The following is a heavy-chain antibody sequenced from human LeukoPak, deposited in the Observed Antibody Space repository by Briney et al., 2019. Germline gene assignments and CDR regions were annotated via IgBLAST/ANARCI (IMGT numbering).Heavy chain of an antibody. CDR3: AGDQGNWGFV. V-gene: IGHV4-61*02. J-gene: IGHJ4*02. D-gene: IGHD7-27*01. CDR2: IYTSGNT. CDR1: GDSISSGSYY. Sequence: SSETLSLTCTVSGDSISSGSYYWNWIRQPAGKGLEWIGLIYTSGNTNYNPSLKSRVTISVDTSKNQFSLKLSSVTAADTAVYYCAGDQGNWGFVWGQGTLVTVSS.